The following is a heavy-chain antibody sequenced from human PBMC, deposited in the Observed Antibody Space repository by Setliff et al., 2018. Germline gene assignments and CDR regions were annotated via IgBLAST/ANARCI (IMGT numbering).Heavy chain of an antibody. J-gene: IGHJ4*02. Sequence: SETLSLTCSVSGDSMSFSYWSWIRQPPGKGLEWIGYIYYSGSTDSHPSLKSRVSISIDTSKNQFSLNVRSVTAADTAIYYCAKGRGETDSWGQGILVTVSS. CDR2: IYYSGST. CDR1: GDSMSFSY. V-gene: IGHV4-59*01. D-gene: IGHD3-10*01. CDR3: AKGRGETDS.